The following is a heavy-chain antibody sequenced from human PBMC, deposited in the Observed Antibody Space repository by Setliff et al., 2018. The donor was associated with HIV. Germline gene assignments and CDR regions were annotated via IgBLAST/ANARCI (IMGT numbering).Heavy chain of an antibody. CDR2: ISGSGSST. CDR3: ARDQWGYSYGYYYYYYMDV. V-gene: IGHV3-23*01. J-gene: IGHJ6*03. D-gene: IGHD5-18*01. Sequence: PGGSLRLSCAAFGFTFSSSAMSWVRLAPGKGLEWVSAISGSGSSTYYADSVKGRFTISRDNSKNTLYLQMNSLRAEDTAVYYCARDQWGYSYGYYYYYYMDVWGKGTTVTVSS. CDR1: GFTFSSSA.